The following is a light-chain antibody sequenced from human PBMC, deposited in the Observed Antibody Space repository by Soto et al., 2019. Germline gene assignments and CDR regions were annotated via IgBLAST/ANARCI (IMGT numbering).Light chain of an antibody. CDR3: QQHGSSPSIT. CDR2: GAS. CDR1: QSVSSSY. V-gene: IGKV3-20*01. Sequence: EIVLTQSPGTLSLSPGERATLSRRASQSVSSSYLAWYQQKPGQAPRLLIYGASSRATGIPDRFSGTGSGTDFTLTISRLEPEDFAVYYCQQHGSSPSITFGQGTRLEIK. J-gene: IGKJ5*01.